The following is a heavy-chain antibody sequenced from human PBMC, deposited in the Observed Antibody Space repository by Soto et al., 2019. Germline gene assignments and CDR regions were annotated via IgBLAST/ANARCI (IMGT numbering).Heavy chain of an antibody. CDR1: GFTFSSYG. Sequence: PGGSLRLSCAASGFTFSSYGMHWVRQAPGKGLEWVAVISYDGSNKYYADSVKGRFTISRDNSKNTLYLQMNSLRAEDTAVYYCAKDDYYDSSGSANDRGQGTLVTVSS. D-gene: IGHD3-22*01. CDR2: ISYDGSNK. CDR3: AKDDYYDSSGSAND. J-gene: IGHJ4*02. V-gene: IGHV3-30*18.